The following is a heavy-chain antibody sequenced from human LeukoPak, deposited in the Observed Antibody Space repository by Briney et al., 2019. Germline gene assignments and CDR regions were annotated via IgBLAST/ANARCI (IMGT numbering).Heavy chain of an antibody. CDR1: GGSISSGYY. Sequence: SETLSLTCTVSGGSISSGYYWGWIRQPPGKGLEWIGSIYHSGSTYYNPSLKSRVTISVDTSKNQFSLKLSSVTAADTAVYYCARDPPRAYYYDSSGYFDYWGQGTLVTVSS. CDR3: ARDPPRAYYYDSSGYFDY. D-gene: IGHD3-22*01. CDR2: IYHSGST. V-gene: IGHV4-38-2*02. J-gene: IGHJ4*02.